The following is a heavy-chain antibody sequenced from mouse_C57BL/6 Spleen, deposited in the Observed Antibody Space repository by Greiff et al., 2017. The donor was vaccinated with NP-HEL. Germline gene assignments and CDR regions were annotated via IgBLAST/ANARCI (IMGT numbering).Heavy chain of an antibody. V-gene: IGHV1-76*01. CDR1: GYTFTDYY. D-gene: IGHD3-2*02. J-gene: IGHJ3*01. Sequence: QVQLQQSGAELVRPGASVKLSCKASGYTFTDYYINWVKQRPGQGLEWIARIYPGSGNTYYNEKFKGKATLIAEKSSSTAYMQLSSLTSEDSAVYFCASQTAQAPWFAYWGQGTLVTVSA. CDR3: ASQTAQAPWFAY. CDR2: IYPGSGNT.